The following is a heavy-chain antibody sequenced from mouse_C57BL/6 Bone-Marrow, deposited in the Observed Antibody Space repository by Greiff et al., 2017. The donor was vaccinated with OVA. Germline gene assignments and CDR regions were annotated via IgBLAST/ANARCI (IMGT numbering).Heavy chain of an antibody. Sequence: QVQLKQSGAELAKPGASVKLSCKASGYTFTSYWMHWVIQRPGQGLEWIGYINPSSGYTKYNQKFKDKATLTADKSSSTAYMQLSSLTYEDSAVYYCARGRLRPHFDYWGQGTTLTVSS. J-gene: IGHJ2*01. V-gene: IGHV1-7*01. D-gene: IGHD2-4*01. CDR2: INPSSGYT. CDR3: ARGRLRPHFDY. CDR1: GYTFTSYW.